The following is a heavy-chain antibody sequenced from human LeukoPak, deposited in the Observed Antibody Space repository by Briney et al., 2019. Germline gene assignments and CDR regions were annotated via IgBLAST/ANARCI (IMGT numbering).Heavy chain of an antibody. CDR3: ARQTGIAVAGPYYYYMDV. CDR1: GYSFSNYW. V-gene: IGHV5-51*01. J-gene: IGHJ6*03. Sequence: GESLKISCKGSGYSFSNYWIGWVRQMPGKGLEWMGIIYPGDSDTRYSPSFQGQVTISADKSIGTAYLQWSSLKASDTAMYYCARQTGIAVAGPYYYYMDVWGKGTTVTVSS. D-gene: IGHD6-19*01. CDR2: IYPGDSDT.